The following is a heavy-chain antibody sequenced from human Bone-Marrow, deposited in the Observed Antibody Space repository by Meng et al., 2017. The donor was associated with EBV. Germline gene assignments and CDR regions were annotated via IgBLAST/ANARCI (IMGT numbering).Heavy chain of an antibody. CDR2: INSDGSST. V-gene: IGHV3-74*01. D-gene: IGHD3-3*01. J-gene: IGHJ4*02. Sequence: VWLVESGGGLVQPVGSLRRSCAASGFTFSSYWMHWVRQAPGKGLVWVSRINSDGSSTSYADSVKGRFTISRDNAKNTLYLQMNSLRAEDTAVYYCARDWRGVGGSYWGQGTLVTVSS. CDR3: ARDWRGVGGSY. CDR1: GFTFSSYW.